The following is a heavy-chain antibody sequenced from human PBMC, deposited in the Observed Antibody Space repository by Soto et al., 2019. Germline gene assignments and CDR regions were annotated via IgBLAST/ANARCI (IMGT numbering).Heavy chain of an antibody. D-gene: IGHD4-17*01. Sequence: SETLSLTCAVYGGSFSGYYWSWIRQPPGKGLEWIGEINHSGSTNYNPSLKSRVTISVDTSKNQFSLKLSSVTAADTALYHCARTTAVPNTLRSRYFFDYWGQGTLVTVSS. J-gene: IGHJ4*02. CDR2: INHSGST. CDR1: GGSFSGYY. V-gene: IGHV4-34*01. CDR3: ARTTAVPNTLRSRYFFDY.